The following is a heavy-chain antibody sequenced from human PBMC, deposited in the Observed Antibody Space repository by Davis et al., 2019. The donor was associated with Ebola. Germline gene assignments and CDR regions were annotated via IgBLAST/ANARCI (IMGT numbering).Heavy chain of an antibody. CDR1: GYTFTGYY. V-gene: IGHV1-2*02. Sequence: ASVQVSCKASGYTFTGYYMHWVRQAPGQGFEWMGWINPNSGGTNYAQKFQGRVTMTRDTSISTAYMELSRLRSDDTAVYYCARGGGVRAAAGDDFDYGGQGTVVTVSS. CDR2: INPNSGGT. D-gene: IGHD6-13*01. J-gene: IGHJ4*02. CDR3: ARGGGVRAAAGDDFDY.